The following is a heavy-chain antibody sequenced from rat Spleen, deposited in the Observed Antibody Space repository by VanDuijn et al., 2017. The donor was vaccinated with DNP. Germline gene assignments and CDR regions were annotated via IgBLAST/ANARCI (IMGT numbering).Heavy chain of an antibody. V-gene: IGHV5-22*01. CDR2: ISYEGSRT. D-gene: IGHD4-3*01. J-gene: IGHJ2*01. CDR3: VRWYNSGYYFDY. CDR1: GFTFSDYY. Sequence: EVQLVESGGGLVQPGRSLKLSCVASGFTFSDYYMAWVRQAPKKGLEWVASISYEGSRTYYGDSVKGRFTISRDNAKSTLYLQMNGLRSEDMATYYGVRWYNSGYYFDYWGQGVMVTVSS.